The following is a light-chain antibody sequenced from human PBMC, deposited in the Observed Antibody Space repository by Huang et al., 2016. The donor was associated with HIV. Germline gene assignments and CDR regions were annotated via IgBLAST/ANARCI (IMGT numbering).Light chain of an antibody. CDR3: QQYYSASIT. Sequence: DIVMTQSPVSLTVSLGERASINCTSSQPLLSTANNKIYVAWYQQKPRQPPKALIYWASNREAGVPERFSGSGSGTDFTLTISSLQAEDVALYYCQQYYSASITFGQGTRVEI. CDR2: WAS. CDR1: QPLLSTANNKIY. J-gene: IGKJ5*01. V-gene: IGKV4-1*01.